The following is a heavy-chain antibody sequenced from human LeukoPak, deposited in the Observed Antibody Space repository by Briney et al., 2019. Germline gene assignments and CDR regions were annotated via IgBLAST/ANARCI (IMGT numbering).Heavy chain of an antibody. CDR1: GGSFSGYY. J-gene: IGHJ6*03. Sequence: SETLSLTCAVYGGSFSGYYWSWIRQPPGKGLEWIREINHSGSTNYNPSLKSRVTISVDTSKNQFSLKLSSVTAADTAVYYCAKLGSFYYYMDVWSKGTTVTVSS. D-gene: IGHD3-16*01. CDR2: INHSGST. V-gene: IGHV4-34*01. CDR3: AKLGSFYYYMDV.